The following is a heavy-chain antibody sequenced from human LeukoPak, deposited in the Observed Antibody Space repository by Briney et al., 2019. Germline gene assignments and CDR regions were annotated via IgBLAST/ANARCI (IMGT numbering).Heavy chain of an antibody. CDR3: ARDPYYYGSGIWGYFDY. CDR2: IWYDGSNK. V-gene: IGHV3-33*01. Sequence: PGRSLRLSCAASGFTFSSYGMHWVRQAPGKGLEWVAVIWYDGSNKYYADSVKGRFTISRDNSKNTLDVQMNSLRAEDTAVYYCARDPYYYGSGIWGYFDYWGQGTLVTVSS. J-gene: IGHJ4*02. D-gene: IGHD3-10*01. CDR1: GFTFSSYG.